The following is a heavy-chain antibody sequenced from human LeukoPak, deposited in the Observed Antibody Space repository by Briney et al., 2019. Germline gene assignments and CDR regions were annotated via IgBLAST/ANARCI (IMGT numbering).Heavy chain of an antibody. CDR1: GGSISSGGYY. D-gene: IGHD3-10*02. J-gene: IGHJ6*02. V-gene: IGHV4-31*03. CDR2: IYYSGST. Sequence: PSETLSLTCTVSGGSISSGGYYWSWIRQHPGKGLERIGYIYYSGSTYYNPSLKSRVTISVDTSKNQFSLKLSSVTAADTAVYYCARDHGRVGEMDVWGQGTTVTVSS. CDR3: ARDHGRVGEMDV.